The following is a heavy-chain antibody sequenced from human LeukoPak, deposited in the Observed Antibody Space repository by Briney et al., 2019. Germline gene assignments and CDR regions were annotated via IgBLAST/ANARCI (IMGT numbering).Heavy chain of an antibody. D-gene: IGHD3-22*01. V-gene: IGHV3-21*01. CDR2: ISSGSSYI. Sequence: PGGFLRLSCAASGFTFSSYSMKWVRQAPGKGLEWVSSISSGSSYIYYADSVKGRFTVSRDNAKNSLYLQMSSLRAEDTAVYYCARDYDSSAEDYFDYWGQGTLVTVSS. CDR1: GFTFSSYS. CDR3: ARDYDSSAEDYFDY. J-gene: IGHJ4*02.